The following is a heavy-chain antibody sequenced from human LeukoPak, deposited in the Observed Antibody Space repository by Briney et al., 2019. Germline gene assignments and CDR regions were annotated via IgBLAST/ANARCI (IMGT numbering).Heavy chain of an antibody. CDR2: ISGSGGST. CDR1: GFTFSSYW. CDR3: AKDAYYDSSGYLIAQNY. J-gene: IGHJ4*02. Sequence: GGSLRLSCAASGFTFSSYWMSWVRQAPGKGLEWVSAISGSGGSTYYADSVKGRFTISRDNSKNTLYLQMNSLRAEDTAVYYCAKDAYYDSSGYLIAQNYWGQGTLVTVSS. V-gene: IGHV3-23*01. D-gene: IGHD3-22*01.